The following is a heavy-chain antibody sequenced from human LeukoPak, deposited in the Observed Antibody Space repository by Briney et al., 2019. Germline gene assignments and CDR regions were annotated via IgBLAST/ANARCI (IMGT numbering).Heavy chain of an antibody. CDR1: GFTFSSYS. V-gene: IGHV3-21*04. Sequence: KTGGSLRLSCAASGFTFSSYSMNWVRQAPGKGLEWVSSISSSSNFVFYADSVKGRFTISRDNAKNSLYLQMNSLRAEDTAVYYCAITLTPFVGALDYWGQGTLVTVSS. J-gene: IGHJ4*02. D-gene: IGHD1-26*01. CDR2: ISSSSNFV. CDR3: AITLTPFVGALDY.